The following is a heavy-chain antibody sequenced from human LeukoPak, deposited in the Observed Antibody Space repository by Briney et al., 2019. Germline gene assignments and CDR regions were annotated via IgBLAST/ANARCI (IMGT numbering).Heavy chain of an antibody. CDR1: GFTFSDYY. V-gene: IGHV3-11*06. CDR3: ARAGEGDGSGSYYFDC. D-gene: IGHD3-10*01. Sequence: PGGSLRLSCAASGFTFSDYYMSWIRQAPGKGLEWVSYISSSSSYTNYADSVKGRFTISRDNAKNSLYLQRNSLRAEDTAVYYCARAGEGDGSGSYYFDCWGQGTLVTVSS. J-gene: IGHJ4*02. CDR2: ISSSSSYT.